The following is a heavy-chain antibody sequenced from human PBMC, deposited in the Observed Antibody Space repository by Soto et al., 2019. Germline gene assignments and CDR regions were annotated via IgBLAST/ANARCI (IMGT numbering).Heavy chain of an antibody. CDR3: ARVGIAAAAFDP. J-gene: IGHJ5*02. CDR1: GFTFSSYS. CDR2: ISSSSSYI. V-gene: IGHV3-21*01. D-gene: IGHD6-13*01. Sequence: LRLSCAASGFTFSSYSMNWVRQAPGKGLEWVSSISSSSSYIYYADSVKGRFTISRDNAKNSLYLQMNSLRAEDTAVYYCARVGIAAAAFDPWGQGTLVTVSS.